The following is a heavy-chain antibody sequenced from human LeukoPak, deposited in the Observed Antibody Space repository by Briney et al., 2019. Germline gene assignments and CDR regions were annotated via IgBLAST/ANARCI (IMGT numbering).Heavy chain of an antibody. J-gene: IGHJ4*02. V-gene: IGHV4-61*02. Sequence: PSETLSLTCTVSGASISSGSYYWSWVRQPAGKGLEWIGRIYTSGITNYNPSLKSRVTISVDTSKNQFSLKLSSVIAADTAVYYCARDSASTAAVYDYWGQGTLVTVSS. CDR2: IYTSGIT. CDR3: ARDSASTAAVYDY. CDR1: GASISSGSYY. D-gene: IGHD2-8*01.